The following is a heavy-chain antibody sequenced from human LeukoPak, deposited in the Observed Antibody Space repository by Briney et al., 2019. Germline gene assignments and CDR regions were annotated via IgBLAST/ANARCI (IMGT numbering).Heavy chain of an antibody. CDR1: GGSFSGYY. Sequence: SETLSLTCAVYGGSFSGYYWSWIRQPPGKGLEWIGEINHSGSTNYNPSLKSRVTISVDTSRNQFSLKLSSVTAADTAVYYCARGLGDGYNFNRLYYFDYWGQGTLVTVSS. D-gene: IGHD5-24*01. CDR3: ARGLGDGYNFNRLYYFDY. J-gene: IGHJ4*02. V-gene: IGHV4-34*01. CDR2: INHSGST.